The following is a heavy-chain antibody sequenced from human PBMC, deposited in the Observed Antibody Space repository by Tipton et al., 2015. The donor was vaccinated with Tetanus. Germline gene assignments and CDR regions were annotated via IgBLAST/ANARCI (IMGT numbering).Heavy chain of an antibody. D-gene: IGHD3-10*01. CDR3: ARKMRGSGSYDY. CDR2: IGPSGTTM. J-gene: IGHJ4*02. V-gene: IGHV3-11*01. Sequence: LSLTCAASGFIFSDYYMNWIRQAPGKGLEWIADIGPSGTTMYYADSVKGRFTISRDNTKNSLYLQLNSLRVEDTAVYFCARKMRGSGSYDYWGQGTPVTVSS. CDR1: GFIFSDYY.